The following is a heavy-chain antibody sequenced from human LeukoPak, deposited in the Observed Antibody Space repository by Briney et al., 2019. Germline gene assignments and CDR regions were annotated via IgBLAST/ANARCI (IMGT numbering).Heavy chain of an antibody. D-gene: IGHD6-13*01. V-gene: IGHV3-23*01. J-gene: IGHJ4*02. Sequence: GGSLRLSCAASGFTFSSYGMSWVRQAPGKGLEWVSAISGSGGSTYYADSVKGRFTISRDNSKNTLYLQMNSLRAEDTAVYYCAKVPHSSSWYRSTFDYWGQGTLVTVSS. CDR2: ISGSGGST. CDR3: AKVPHSSSWYRSTFDY. CDR1: GFTFSSYG.